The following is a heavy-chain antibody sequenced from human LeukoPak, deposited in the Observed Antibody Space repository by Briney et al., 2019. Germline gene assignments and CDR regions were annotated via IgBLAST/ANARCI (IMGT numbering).Heavy chain of an antibody. Sequence: SQTLSLTCTVSGGSISSGDYYWSWIRQPPGKGLGWIGYIYYSGSTYYNPSLKSRVTISVDTSKNQFSLKLSSVTAADTAVYYSASGHFGVVRAFDYWGQGTLVTVSS. CDR3: ASGHFGVVRAFDY. V-gene: IGHV4-30-4*08. CDR2: IYYSGST. CDR1: GGSISSGDYY. J-gene: IGHJ4*02. D-gene: IGHD3-3*01.